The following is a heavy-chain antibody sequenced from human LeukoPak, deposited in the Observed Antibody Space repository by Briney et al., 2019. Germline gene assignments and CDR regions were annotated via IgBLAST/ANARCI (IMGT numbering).Heavy chain of an antibody. CDR2: IIPIFGTA. Sequence: GASVKVSCKASGYTFTSYAMNWVRQAPGQGLEWMGGIIPIFGTANYAQKFQGRVTITADESTSTAYMELSSLRSEDTAVYYCARSRMSGYDYYYYYYMDVWGKGTTVTISS. CDR3: ARSRMSGYDYYYYYYMDV. D-gene: IGHD5-12*01. CDR1: GYTFTSYA. V-gene: IGHV1-69*13. J-gene: IGHJ6*03.